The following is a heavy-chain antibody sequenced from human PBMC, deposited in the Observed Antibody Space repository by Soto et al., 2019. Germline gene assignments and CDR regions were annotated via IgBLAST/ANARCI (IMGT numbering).Heavy chain of an antibody. CDR1: GYTFTSSG. CDR3: ARVMTYCTSRSCHDY. Sequence: QVQLVQSGAEVKKPGASVKVSCKTSGYTFTSSGISWVRQAPGPGLEWMGWISAYNGNTDYAQKFQGRVIITTDTSTSTAYMELRSLRSDDTAVYYCARVMTYCTSRSCHDYWGQGTLVAVSS. V-gene: IGHV1-18*01. D-gene: IGHD2-2*01. CDR2: ISAYNGNT. J-gene: IGHJ4*02.